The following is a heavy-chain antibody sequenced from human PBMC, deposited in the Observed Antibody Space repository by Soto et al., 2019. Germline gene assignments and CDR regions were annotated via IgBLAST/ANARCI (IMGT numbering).Heavy chain of an antibody. CDR3: AKESRDCSSTSCLSRLGY. Sequence: GGSLRLSCAASGFTFSSYAMSWVRQAPGKGLEWVSAISGSGGSTYYADSVKGRFTISRDNSKNTLYLQMNSLRAEDTAVYYCAKESRDCSSTSCLSRLGYWGQGTLVTVSS. CDR2: ISGSGGST. V-gene: IGHV3-23*01. D-gene: IGHD2-2*01. CDR1: GFTFSSYA. J-gene: IGHJ4*02.